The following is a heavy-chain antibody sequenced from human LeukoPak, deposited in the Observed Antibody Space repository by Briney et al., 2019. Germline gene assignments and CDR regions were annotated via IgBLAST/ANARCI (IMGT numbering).Heavy chain of an antibody. V-gene: IGHV4-39*07. CDR1: GGSISSSSYY. D-gene: IGHD4-23*01. CDR2: INHSGST. Sequence: PSETLSLTCTGSGGSISSSSYYWSWIRQPPGEGLEWIGEINHSGSTNYNPSLKSRVTISVDTSKNQFSLKLSSVTAADTAVYYCARYVDYGGYYYGMDVWGQGTTVTVSS. J-gene: IGHJ6*02. CDR3: ARYVDYGGYYYGMDV.